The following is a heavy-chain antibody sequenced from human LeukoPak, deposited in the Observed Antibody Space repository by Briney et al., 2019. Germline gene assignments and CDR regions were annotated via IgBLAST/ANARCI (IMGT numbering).Heavy chain of an antibody. CDR2: FLDGSSKS. J-gene: IGHJ4*02. D-gene: IGHD2-15*01. V-gene: IGHV1-58*02. CDR1: GFTFTSSA. Sequence: AVKVSCKASGFTFTSSAMQGVRQARGQRLELIGWFLDGSSKSSDAQKLHDRVNIKRDMFTRTAYMELSSLGPEDMSVYYCAAHGWYFDYWGQGTRVSVPS. CDR3: AAHGWYFDY.